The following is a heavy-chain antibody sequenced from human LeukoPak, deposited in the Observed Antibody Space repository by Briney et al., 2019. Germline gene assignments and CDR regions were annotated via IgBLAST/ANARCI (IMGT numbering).Heavy chain of an antibody. CDR1: GGTFSSYA. CDR3: ARGGPLVVPAAMEGSYYYYYMDV. Sequence: ASVKVSCKASGGTFSSYAISWVRQAPGQGLEWMGGIIPIFGTANYAQKFQGRVTITADESTSTAYMELSSLRSEDTDVYYCARGGPLVVPAAMEGSYYYYYMDVWGKGTTVTVSS. D-gene: IGHD2-2*01. V-gene: IGHV1-69*13. J-gene: IGHJ6*03. CDR2: IIPIFGTA.